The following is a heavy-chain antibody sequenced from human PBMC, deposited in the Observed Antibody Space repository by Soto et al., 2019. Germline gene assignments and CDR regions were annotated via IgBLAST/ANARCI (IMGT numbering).Heavy chain of an antibody. CDR2: INPNSGGT. CDR3: ARDRSVVVSGASIAVAGDYYYYGMDV. Sequence: ASVKVSCKASGYTFTGYYMHWVRQAPGQGLERMGWINPNSGGTNYAQKFQGWVTMTRDTSISTAYMELSRLRSDDTAVYYCARDRSVVVSGASIAVAGDYYYYGMDVWGQGTTVTVSS. J-gene: IGHJ6*02. D-gene: IGHD6-19*01. CDR1: GYTFTGYY. V-gene: IGHV1-2*04.